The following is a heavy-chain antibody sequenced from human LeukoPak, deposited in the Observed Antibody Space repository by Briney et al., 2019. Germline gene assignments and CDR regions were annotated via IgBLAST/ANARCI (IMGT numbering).Heavy chain of an antibody. CDR1: GGSISSYY. Sequence: PSETLSLTCTVSGGSISSYYWSWIRQPPGKGLEWIGYIYYSGSTNYNPSLKSRVTISVDTSKNQFSLKLSSVTAADTAVYYCARAQGRYCSSTSCSGHLYFDYWGQGTLVTVSS. CDR3: ARAQGRYCSSTSCSGHLYFDY. V-gene: IGHV4-59*01. J-gene: IGHJ4*02. D-gene: IGHD2-2*01. CDR2: IYYSGST.